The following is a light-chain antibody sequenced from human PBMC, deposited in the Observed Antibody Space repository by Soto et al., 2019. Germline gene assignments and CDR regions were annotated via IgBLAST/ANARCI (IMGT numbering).Light chain of an antibody. J-gene: IGKJ2*01. CDR1: QSVSRTY. CDR3: HQYGSSPQT. V-gene: IGKV3-20*01. CDR2: GAS. Sequence: EIVLTQSPGTLSLSPGERATLSCRASQSVSRTYLGWYQQKPGQAPRLLIYGASSRATGIPDRFSGSGSGTRFTLTISRLEPEDFAGYYCHQYGSSPQTFGQGTRLEIK.